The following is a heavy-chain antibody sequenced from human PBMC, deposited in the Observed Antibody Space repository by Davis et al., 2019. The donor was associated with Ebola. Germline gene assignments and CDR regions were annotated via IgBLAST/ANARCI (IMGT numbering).Heavy chain of an antibody. D-gene: IGHD3-22*01. Sequence: GGSLRLSCAASGFTFSSYGMHWVRQAPGKGLEWVAVISYDGSNKYYADSVKGRFTISRDNSKNTLYLQMNSLRAEDTAVYYCAREDWVYYDSSGYATRLFDYWGQGTLVTVSS. CDR2: ISYDGSNK. J-gene: IGHJ4*02. V-gene: IGHV3-30*19. CDR3: AREDWVYYDSSGYATRLFDY. CDR1: GFTFSSYG.